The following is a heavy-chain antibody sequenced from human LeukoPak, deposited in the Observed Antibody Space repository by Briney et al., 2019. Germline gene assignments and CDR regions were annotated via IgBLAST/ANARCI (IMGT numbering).Heavy chain of an antibody. Sequence: GGSLRLSCAASGFTFSNNDIHWVRQAPGKGLEWVAFIRYDGINKYYADSVKGRFTISRDNAKNSLYLQMNSLRAEDTAVYYCARVEDYDILTGFDYWGQGTLVTVSS. D-gene: IGHD3-9*01. CDR2: IRYDGINK. CDR1: GFTFSNND. V-gene: IGHV3-30*02. CDR3: ARVEDYDILTGFDY. J-gene: IGHJ4*02.